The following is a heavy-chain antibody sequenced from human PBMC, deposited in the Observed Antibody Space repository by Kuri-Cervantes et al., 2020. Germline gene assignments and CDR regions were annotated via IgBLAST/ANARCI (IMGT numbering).Heavy chain of an antibody. CDR3: ARDLHGLWAIDY. CDR2: ISYDGSNK. CDR1: GFTFSSYG. Sequence: GSLRLSCAASGFTFSSYGMHWVRQAPGKGLEWVAVISYDGSNKYYADSVKGRFTISRDDSQNTLYLQMDSLSAEDTAVYYCARDLHGLWAIDYWGQGTLVTVSS. V-gene: IGHV3-30*03. J-gene: IGHJ4*02. D-gene: IGHD5-12*01.